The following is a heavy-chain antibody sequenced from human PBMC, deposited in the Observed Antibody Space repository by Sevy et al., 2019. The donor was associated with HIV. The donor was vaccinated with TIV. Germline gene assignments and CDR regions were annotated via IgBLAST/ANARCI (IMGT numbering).Heavy chain of an antibody. Sequence: GGSLRLSCAASGFTFSSYAMSWVRQAPGKGLEWVSAISGSGGSTYYADSVKGRFTISRDNSKNTLYLKMNSLRAEDTAVYYCAKAPSDIEAGDFWNANYFDYSGQRTLVTVSS. D-gene: IGHD3-3*01. CDR1: GFTFSSYA. V-gene: IGHV3-23*01. CDR2: ISGSGGST. CDR3: AKAPSDIEAGDFWNANYFDY. J-gene: IGHJ4*02.